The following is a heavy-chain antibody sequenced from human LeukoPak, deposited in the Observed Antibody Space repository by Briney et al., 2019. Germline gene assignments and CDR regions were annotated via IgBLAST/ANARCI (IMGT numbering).Heavy chain of an antibody. CDR1: GYTFTSYY. CDR2: INPNGGGT. Sequence: WASVKVSCKASGYTFTSYYIQWVRQAPGQGLEWMGVINPNGGGTTYSQKFQSRVTMTRDASTSIVFMALTSLKSDDTAVYYCARDSAANWRILDYWGQGTLVTV. J-gene: IGHJ4*02. D-gene: IGHD1-1*01. V-gene: IGHV1-46*01. CDR3: ARDSAANWRILDY.